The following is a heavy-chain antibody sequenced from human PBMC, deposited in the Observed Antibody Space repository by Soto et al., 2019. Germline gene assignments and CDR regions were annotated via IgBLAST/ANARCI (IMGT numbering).Heavy chain of an antibody. Sequence: GGSLRLSCAASGFTFSSYGMHWVRQAPGKGLEWVAVISYDASNKYYADSVKGRFTISRDNSKNTLYLQMNSLRPEDTAVYYCAKDTWGPYGDYVFWGQGTLVTVSS. CDR1: GFTFSSYG. V-gene: IGHV3-30*18. D-gene: IGHD4-17*01. CDR3: AKDTWGPYGDYVF. CDR2: ISYDASNK. J-gene: IGHJ4*02.